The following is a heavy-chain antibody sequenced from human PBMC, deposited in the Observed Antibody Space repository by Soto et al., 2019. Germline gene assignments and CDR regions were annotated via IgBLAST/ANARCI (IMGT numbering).Heavy chain of an antibody. V-gene: IGHV1-3*01. J-gene: IGHJ6*02. CDR1: GYTFTSYA. CDR2: INAGNGNT. D-gene: IGHD3-10*01. CDR3: ARTADVLLWFGELFDYYYYYYGMDV. Sequence: ASVKVSCKASGYTFTSYAMHWVRQAPGQRLEWMGWINAGNGNTKYSQKFQGRVTITRDTSASTAYMELSSLRSEDTAVYYCARTADVLLWFGELFDYYYYYYGMDVWGQGTTVTVSS.